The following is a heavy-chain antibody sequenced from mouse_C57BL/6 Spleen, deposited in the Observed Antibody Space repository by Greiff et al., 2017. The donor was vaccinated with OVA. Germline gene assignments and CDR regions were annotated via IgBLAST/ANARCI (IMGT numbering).Heavy chain of an antibody. Sequence: EVKLQQSGPELVKPGASVKISCKASGYTFTDYYMNWVKQSHGKSLEWIGDINPNNGGTSYNQKFKGKATLTVDKSSSTAYMELRSLTSEDSAVYYCARKIYYEDGYAMDYWGQGTSVTVSS. D-gene: IGHD1-1*01. CDR1: GYTFTDYY. J-gene: IGHJ4*01. V-gene: IGHV1-26*01. CDR2: INPNNGGT. CDR3: ARKIYYEDGYAMDY.